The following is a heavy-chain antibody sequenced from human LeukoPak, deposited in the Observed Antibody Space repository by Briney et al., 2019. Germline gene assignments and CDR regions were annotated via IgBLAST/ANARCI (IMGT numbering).Heavy chain of an antibody. CDR3: VKSPWYHGSGSYSGTIH. Sequence: GGSLRLSCAASGFTFSSYAMNWVRQAPGKGLEWVAVISYDGSNKYYADSVKGRFTISRDNSKNTLYLQMNSLRAEDTAVYYCVKSPWYHGSGSYSGTIHWGQGTLVTVSS. CDR2: ISYDGSNK. D-gene: IGHD3-10*01. V-gene: IGHV3-30-3*01. J-gene: IGHJ4*02. CDR1: GFTFSSYA.